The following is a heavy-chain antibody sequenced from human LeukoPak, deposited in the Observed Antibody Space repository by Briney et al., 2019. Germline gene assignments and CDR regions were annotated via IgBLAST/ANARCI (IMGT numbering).Heavy chain of an antibody. J-gene: IGHJ3*02. CDR2: ISSSSSTI. CDR1: GFTFSSYS. V-gene: IGHV3-48*04. Sequence: GGSLRLSCAASGFTFSSYSMNWVRQAPGKGLEWVSYISSSSSTIYYADSVKGRFTISRDNAKNSLYLQMNSLRAEDTAVYYCARALPTPHDAFDIWGQGTMVTVSS. CDR3: ARALPTPHDAFDI.